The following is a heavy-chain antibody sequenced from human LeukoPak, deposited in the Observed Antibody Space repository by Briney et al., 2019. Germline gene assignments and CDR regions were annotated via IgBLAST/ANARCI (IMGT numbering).Heavy chain of an antibody. V-gene: IGHV3-23*01. Sequence: GGPLRLSCAASGFTFTNYAMTWVRQAPGKGLEWVSSISEGVGNTYADSVKGRFTISRDHSKNTLYLQMNSLRAEDTALYYCAKREKGTTGRFFDYWGQGTLVTVSS. CDR3: AKREKGTTGRFFDY. CDR2: ISEGVGNT. D-gene: IGHD4-17*01. CDR1: GFTFTNYA. J-gene: IGHJ4*02.